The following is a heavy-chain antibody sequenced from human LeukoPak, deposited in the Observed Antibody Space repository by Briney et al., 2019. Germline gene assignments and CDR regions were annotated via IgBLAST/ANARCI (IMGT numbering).Heavy chain of an antibody. V-gene: IGHV4-34*01. D-gene: IGHD6-25*01. CDR3: ARHAPAQYRSDWYFDQ. J-gene: IGHJ4*02. CDR1: GGSSSGYY. Sequence: SETLSLTCAVYGGSSSGYYWSWTRQPPGKGLERIGEINHSGSTNYNPSLKSRVTISVDTSKNQFSLTLRSVTASDTAIYYWARHAPAQYRSDWYFDQWGQGTVVTVSS. CDR2: INHSGST.